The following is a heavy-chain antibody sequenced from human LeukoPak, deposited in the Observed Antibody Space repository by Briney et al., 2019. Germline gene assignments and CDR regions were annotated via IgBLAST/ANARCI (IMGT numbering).Heavy chain of an antibody. CDR1: GFTFSSYL. Sequence: GGSLRLSCAASGFTFSSYLMSWVRQAPGKGLEWVANIKQDGSEKYYVDSVKGPFTISRDNAKNSLYLQMNSLRAEDTAVYYCARGPSGSAFDYWGQGTLVTVSS. CDR3: ARGPSGSAFDY. D-gene: IGHD2-15*01. CDR2: IKQDGSEK. J-gene: IGHJ4*02. V-gene: IGHV3-7*01.